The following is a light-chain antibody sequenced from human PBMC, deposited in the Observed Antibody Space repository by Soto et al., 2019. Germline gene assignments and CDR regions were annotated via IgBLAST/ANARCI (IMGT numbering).Light chain of an antibody. J-gene: IGKJ1*01. V-gene: IGKV1-39*01. CDR3: QQCFSTPGT. CDR1: QRISEY. Sequence: DIHMTQSPSSLSASVGDRVTITCRARQRISEYLNWYQQKPERAPKLLICGASCLQSGVPSRFTGSGSGTNFTLTISSPQPEDFAKYYCQQCFSTPGTCGLGTKVVIK. CDR2: GAS.